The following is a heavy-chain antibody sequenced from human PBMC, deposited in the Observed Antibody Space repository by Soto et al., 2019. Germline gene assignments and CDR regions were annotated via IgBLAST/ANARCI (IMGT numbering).Heavy chain of an antibody. CDR2: IKQDGSEK. Sequence: GGSLRLSCAASGFTFSSYWMSWVRQAPGKGLEWVANIKQDGSEKYYVDSVKGRFTISRDNAKNSLYLQMNSLRAEDTAVYYCARDFGYCSSTSCYLFYFDYWGQGTLVTVSS. CDR1: GFTFSSYW. CDR3: ARDFGYCSSTSCYLFYFDY. D-gene: IGHD2-2*03. V-gene: IGHV3-7*01. J-gene: IGHJ4*02.